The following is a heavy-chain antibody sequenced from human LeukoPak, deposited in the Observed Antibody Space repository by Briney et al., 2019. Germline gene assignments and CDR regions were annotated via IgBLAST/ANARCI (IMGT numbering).Heavy chain of an antibody. Sequence: GGSLRLSCTASGFTFSSYWMSWARQAPGKGLEWVANINLDGSEKNYVDSVKGRFTISRDNARKSLYLQMNSLRAEDTAVYYCARDPLALHHYYYMDVWGIGTTVTVSS. CDR3: ARDPLALHHYYYMDV. J-gene: IGHJ6*03. CDR2: INLDGSEK. CDR1: GFTFSSYW. V-gene: IGHV3-7*01.